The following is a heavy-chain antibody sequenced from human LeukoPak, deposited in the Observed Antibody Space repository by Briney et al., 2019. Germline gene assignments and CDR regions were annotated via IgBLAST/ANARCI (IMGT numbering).Heavy chain of an antibody. Sequence: GGSLRLSCAASGFTFSSYSMNWVRQAPGKGLEWVSSISSNSRYIYYADSVKGRLTISRDNAKNSLYLQMNSLRAEDTAVYYCARDLQAVASPMNWFDPWGQETLVTVSS. V-gene: IGHV3-21*01. J-gene: IGHJ5*02. CDR1: GFTFSSYS. CDR3: ARDLQAVASPMNWFDP. D-gene: IGHD6-19*01. CDR2: ISSNSRYI.